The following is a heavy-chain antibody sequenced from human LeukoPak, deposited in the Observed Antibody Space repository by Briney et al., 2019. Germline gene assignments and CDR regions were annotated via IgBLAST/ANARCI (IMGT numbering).Heavy chain of an antibody. CDR2: IDPSDSYT. CDR3: ARYYYGSRGGYYYYGMDV. V-gene: IGHV5-10-1*01. J-gene: IGHJ6*02. Sequence: RESLKISCKGSGYSFTSYWISWVRQMPGKGLEWMGRIDPSDSYTNYSPSFQGHVTISADKSISTAYLQWSSLKASDTAMYYCARYYYGSRGGYYYYGMDVWGQGTTVTVSS. D-gene: IGHD3-10*01. CDR1: GYSFTSYW.